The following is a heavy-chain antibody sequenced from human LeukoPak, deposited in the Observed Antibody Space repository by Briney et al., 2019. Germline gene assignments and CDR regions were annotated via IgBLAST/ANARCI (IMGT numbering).Heavy chain of an antibody. Sequence: SETLSLTCTVSGGSISSRSYYWDWIRQPPGKGLEWIGSIYYSGSTYYNPSLSSRVTISLDTSKNQFSLKLRSVTAADTAVYYCARRDMTAVTAYAFDIWGQGTMVTVSS. V-gene: IGHV4-39*01. D-gene: IGHD4-11*01. CDR1: GGSISSRSYY. J-gene: IGHJ3*02. CDR2: IYYSGST. CDR3: ARRDMTAVTAYAFDI.